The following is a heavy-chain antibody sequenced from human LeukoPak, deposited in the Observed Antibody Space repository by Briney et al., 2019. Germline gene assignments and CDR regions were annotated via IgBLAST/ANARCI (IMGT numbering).Heavy chain of an antibody. Sequence: SVKVSCKASGGTFSSYAISWVRQAPGQGLEWMGGIIPIFGTANYAQKFQGRVTITTDESTSTAYMELSSLRSEDTAVYYCARGGTMVRGAEYWFDPWGQGTLVTVSS. V-gene: IGHV1-69*05. J-gene: IGHJ5*02. CDR2: IIPIFGTA. D-gene: IGHD3-10*01. CDR1: GGTFSSYA. CDR3: ARGGTMVRGAEYWFDP.